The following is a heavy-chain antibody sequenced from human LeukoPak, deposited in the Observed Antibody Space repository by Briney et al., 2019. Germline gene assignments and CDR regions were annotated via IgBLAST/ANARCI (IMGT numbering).Heavy chain of an antibody. D-gene: IGHD2-8*01. Sequence: PGGSLRLSCAASGFTFDDYAMHWVRQAPGKGLEWVSGISWNSGSIGYADSVKGRFTISKDNAENSLFLQMNSLRPEDTAVYYCGAGNGIDYWGQGALVTVSS. CDR3: GAGNGIDY. V-gene: IGHV3-9*01. J-gene: IGHJ4*02. CDR1: GFTFDDYA. CDR2: ISWNSGSI.